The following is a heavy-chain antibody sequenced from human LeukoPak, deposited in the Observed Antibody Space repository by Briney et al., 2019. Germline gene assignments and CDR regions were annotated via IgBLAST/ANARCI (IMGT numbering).Heavy chain of an antibody. V-gene: IGHV3-7*01. CDR2: IKGDGSER. J-gene: IGHJ4*02. CDR1: GFTFSIYW. CDR3: AREGTYTVDY. Sequence: GGSLRLSCAASGFTFSIYWMSWVRQAPGKGLEWVATIKGDGSERYYVDSVKGRFTVSRDNAKNSMYLQMNSLRAEDTAVYYCAREGTYTVDYWGQGTLVTVSS. D-gene: IGHD3/OR15-3a*01.